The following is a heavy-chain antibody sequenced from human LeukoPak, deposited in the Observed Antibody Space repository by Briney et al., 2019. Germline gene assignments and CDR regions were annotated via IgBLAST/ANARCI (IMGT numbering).Heavy chain of an antibody. CDR3: ARGSVGGQRWLHWRHWFDP. CDR2: IYYSGST. J-gene: IGHJ5*02. V-gene: IGHV4-39*07. D-gene: IGHD5-24*01. CDR1: GGPISSSSYY. Sequence: SETLSLTCTVSGGPISSSSYYWGWIRQPPGKGLEWIGSIYYSGSTYYNPSLKSRVTISVDTSKNQFSLKLSSVTAADTAVYYCARGSVGGQRWLHWRHWFDPWGQGTLVTVSS.